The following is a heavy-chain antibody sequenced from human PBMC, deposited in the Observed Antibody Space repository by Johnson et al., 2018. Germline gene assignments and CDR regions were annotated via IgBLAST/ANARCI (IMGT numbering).Heavy chain of an antibody. CDR2: ISYDGSNK. J-gene: IGHJ6*04. Sequence: QVQLVQSGGGVVQPGRSLRLSCAASGFTFSSYAMHWVRQAPGKGLEWVAVISYDGSNKYYAESVKGRFTMSRDNSKNTLYLQMHSLRVGDTAVYYCEREHAYGSGSLEGVDVWVKGTTVTVSS. CDR3: EREHAYGSGSLEGVDV. V-gene: IGHV3-30*04. D-gene: IGHD3-10*01. CDR1: GFTFSSYA.